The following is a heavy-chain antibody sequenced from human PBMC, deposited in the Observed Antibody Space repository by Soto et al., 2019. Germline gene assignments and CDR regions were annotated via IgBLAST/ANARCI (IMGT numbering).Heavy chain of an antibody. D-gene: IGHD2-15*01. Sequence: GGSLRLSCAASGFTLSDFWMSWVRQTPGEGLQWVANIRQDGSEISYVDSVMGRFSTSRDNAKNSLYLQMSSLRDEDTAVYYCARERGGCSGGSCYSDPTGPFYDYRGQGTLLTVST. CDR3: ARERGGCSGGSCYSDPTGPFYDY. CDR1: GFTLSDFW. V-gene: IGHV3-7*01. J-gene: IGHJ4*02. CDR2: IRQDGSEI.